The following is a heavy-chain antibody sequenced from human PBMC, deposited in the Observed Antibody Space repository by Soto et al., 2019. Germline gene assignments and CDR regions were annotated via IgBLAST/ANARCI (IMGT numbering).Heavy chain of an antibody. CDR2: IKSKTDGGTT. V-gene: IGHV3-15*01. D-gene: IGHD1-7*01. Sequence: GGSLRLSCAASGFTFSNAWMSWVRQAPGKGLEWVGRIKSKTDGGTTDYAAPVKGRFTISRDDSKNTLYLQMNSLKTEDTAVYYCTTDLEDFNNWNYENYYYYGMDVWGQGTTVTVSS. CDR1: GFTFSNAW. CDR3: TTDLEDFNNWNYENYYYYGMDV. J-gene: IGHJ6*02.